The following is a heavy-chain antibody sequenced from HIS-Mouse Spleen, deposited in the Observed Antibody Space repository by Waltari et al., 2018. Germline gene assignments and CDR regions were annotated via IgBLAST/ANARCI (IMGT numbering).Heavy chain of an antibody. CDR2: IYYSAST. Sequence: QLQLQESGPGLVKPSETLSLTCTVSGGSISSSSYYWGWIRQPPGKGLEWIGSIYYSASTYFNPSLKSRVTISVDTSTTQFSLKLSSVTAADTAVYYCARDPEVELYYDFWSGYYRGSWFDPWGQGTLVTVSS. V-gene: IGHV4-39*07. D-gene: IGHD3-3*01. J-gene: IGHJ5*02. CDR1: GGSISSSSYY. CDR3: ARDPEVELYYDFWSGYYRGSWFDP.